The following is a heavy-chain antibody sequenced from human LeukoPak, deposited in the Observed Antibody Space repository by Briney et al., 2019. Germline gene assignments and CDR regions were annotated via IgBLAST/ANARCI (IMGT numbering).Heavy chain of an antibody. Sequence: GGSLRLSCAASGFSLSSYSMNWVRQAPGKGLEWVSSITISSNFIYYADSVKGRFTISRDNAKSSLFLQMNSLRAEDTAVYFCARDGHGDGFLTGYSYFGMYVWGQGTTVTVSS. CDR1: GFSLSSYS. D-gene: IGHD3-9*01. J-gene: IGHJ6*02. V-gene: IGHV3-21*01. CDR3: ARDGHGDGFLTGYSYFGMYV. CDR2: ITISSNFI.